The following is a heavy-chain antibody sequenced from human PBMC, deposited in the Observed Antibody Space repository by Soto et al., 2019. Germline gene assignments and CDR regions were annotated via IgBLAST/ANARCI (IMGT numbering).Heavy chain of an antibody. CDR2: AFTSGLT. J-gene: IGHJ4*01. CDR1: GAPPSRMNW. D-gene: IGHD3-16*01. V-gene: IGHV4-4*02. CDR3: ATYVFYAGFSLGF. Sequence: SETLSPPGGVSGAPPSRMNWWSWVRQTSGRGVRWSGEAFTSGLTNYNPFLKSTGSISMCASENQLSLEIRSVTAADIAGYYSATYVFYAGFSLGFWGQGILVTVS.